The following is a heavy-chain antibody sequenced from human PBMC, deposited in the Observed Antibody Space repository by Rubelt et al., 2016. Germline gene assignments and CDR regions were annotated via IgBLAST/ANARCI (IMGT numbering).Heavy chain of an antibody. V-gene: IGHV4-59*12. J-gene: IGHJ4*02. D-gene: IGHD3-3*01. CDR3: ARGWRYYDFWSGYRY. CDR2: IYSSGIT. Sequence: KGLEWVAYIYSSGITRYNPSLKSRVTISVDTSKNQFSLKLSSVTAADTAVYYCARGWRYYDFWSGYRYWGQGTLVTVSS.